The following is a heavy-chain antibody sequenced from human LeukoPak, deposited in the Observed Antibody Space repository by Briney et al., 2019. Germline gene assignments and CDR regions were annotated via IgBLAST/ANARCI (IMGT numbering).Heavy chain of an antibody. D-gene: IGHD6-13*01. V-gene: IGHV1-18*01. J-gene: IGHJ3*02. Sequence: ASVKVSCKASGDTFTTYGVNWVRQAPGQGLEWMGWISSYNGNTNYAQRLQGRVTMATDTSTSTAYMELRSLRSDDTAVYHCARDRTPGIAATGTQGQDAFDIWGQGTMVTVSS. CDR3: ARDRTPGIAATGTQGQDAFDI. CDR1: GDTFTTYG. CDR2: ISSYNGNT.